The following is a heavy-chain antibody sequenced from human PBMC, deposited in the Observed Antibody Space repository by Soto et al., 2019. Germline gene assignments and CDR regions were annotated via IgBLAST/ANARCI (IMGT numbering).Heavy chain of an antibody. CDR3: AKDRSSGWSYYYGMDV. J-gene: IGHJ6*02. V-gene: IGHV3-30*18. CDR1: GFTFSSYG. CDR2: ISYDGSNK. Sequence: PGGSLRLSCAASGFTFSSYGMHWVRQAPGKVLEWVAVISYDGSNKYYADSVKGRFTISRDNSKNTLYLQMNSLRAEDTAVYYCAKDRSSGWSYYYGMDVWGQGTTVNVSS. D-gene: IGHD6-19*01.